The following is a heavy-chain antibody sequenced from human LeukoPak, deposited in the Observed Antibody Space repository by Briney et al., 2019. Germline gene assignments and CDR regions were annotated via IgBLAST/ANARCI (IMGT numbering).Heavy chain of an antibody. Sequence: ASVKVSCKASGYTFTSYGISWVRQAPGQGLEWKGWISAYNGNTNYAQKLQGRVTMTTDTSTSTAYMELRSLRSDDTAVYYCASGALYYDILTGLWYWGQGTLVTVSS. CDR1: GYTFTSYG. J-gene: IGHJ4*02. V-gene: IGHV1-18*01. CDR2: ISAYNGNT. D-gene: IGHD3-9*01. CDR3: ASGALYYDILTGLWY.